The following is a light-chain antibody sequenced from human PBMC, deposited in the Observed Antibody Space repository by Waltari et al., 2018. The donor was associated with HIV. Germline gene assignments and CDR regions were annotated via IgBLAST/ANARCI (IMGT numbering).Light chain of an antibody. V-gene: IGLV2-8*01. CDR1: SSAVGGYNY. CDR2: EVS. J-gene: IGLJ2*01. Sequence: QSALTQPPSASGSPGQSVTISCTGTSSAVGGYNYVSWYQQHPGKAPKLMIYEVSKRPSGVPDRFSGSKSGNTASLTVSGLQAEDEADYYCSSYTGSNQLVFGGGTKLTVL. CDR3: SSYTGSNQLV.